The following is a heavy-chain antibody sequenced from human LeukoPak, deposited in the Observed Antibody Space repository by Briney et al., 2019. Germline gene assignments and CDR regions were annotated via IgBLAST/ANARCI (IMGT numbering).Heavy chain of an antibody. CDR3: ARGQDYSYYYYMDV. Sequence: GGSLRLSCAASGFTFSDYYMSWIRQAPGKGLEWVSYISSSGSTIYYTDSVKGRFTISRDNAKNSLYLQMNSLRAEDTAVYYCARGQDYSYYYYMDVWGKGTTVTVSS. CDR2: ISSSGSTI. V-gene: IGHV3-11*04. CDR1: GFTFSDYY. J-gene: IGHJ6*03.